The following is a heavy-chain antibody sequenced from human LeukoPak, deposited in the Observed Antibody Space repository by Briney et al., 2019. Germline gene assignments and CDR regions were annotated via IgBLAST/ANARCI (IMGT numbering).Heavy chain of an antibody. D-gene: IGHD3-10*01. J-gene: IGHJ4*02. CDR3: ASNSRYYYGSGSYYRYFDY. CDR2: IIPIFGTA. Sequence: ASVKVSCKASGGTFSSYAISWVRQAPGQGLEWMGGIIPIFGTANYAQKFQGRVTITTDESTSTAYMELSSLRSEDTAVYYCASNSRYYYGSGSYYRYFDYRGQGTLVTVSS. CDR1: GGTFSSYA. V-gene: IGHV1-69*05.